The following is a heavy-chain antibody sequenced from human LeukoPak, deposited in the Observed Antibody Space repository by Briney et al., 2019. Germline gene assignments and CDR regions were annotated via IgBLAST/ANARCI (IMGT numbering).Heavy chain of an antibody. CDR3: AKDAMRGSGWYGGFDY. J-gene: IGHJ4*02. Sequence: GASVKVSCKASGYTFTSYYMHWVRQAPGQGLEWMGIINPSGGSTSYAQKFQGRVTMTRDTSTSTVYMELSSLRSEDTAVYYCAKDAMRGSGWYGGFDYWGQGTLVTVSS. D-gene: IGHD6-19*01. CDR2: INPSGGST. CDR1: GYTFTSYY. V-gene: IGHV1-46*01.